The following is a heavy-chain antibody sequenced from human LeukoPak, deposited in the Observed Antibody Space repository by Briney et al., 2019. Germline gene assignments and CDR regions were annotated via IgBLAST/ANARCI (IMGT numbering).Heavy chain of an antibody. CDR3: VTYCSADSCRNFDQ. CDR2: ISSSSSTI. D-gene: IGHD2-15*01. CDR1: GFTFSSYS. V-gene: IGHV3-48*02. J-gene: IGHJ4*02. Sequence: PGGSLRLSCAASGFTFSSYSMNWARQAPGKGLEWVSHISSSSSTIYYADSVKGRFTISRDNAKNSLYLQMNSLRDEDTAVYYCVTYCSADSCRNFDQWGQGTLVTVSS.